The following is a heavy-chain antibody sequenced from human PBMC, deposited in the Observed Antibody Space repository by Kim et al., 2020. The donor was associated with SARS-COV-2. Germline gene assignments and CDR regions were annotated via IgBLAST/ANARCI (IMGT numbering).Heavy chain of an antibody. J-gene: IGHJ4*02. CDR2: IKTNTGNS. Sequence: ASVKVSCNASGYTFINYAMNWVRQAPGQGLEWVGWIKTNTGNSTYAQGFTGRYVFSLDTSVSTAYLQINSLKAEDTAVYFCARGGFLNYPNYYDSSGYPFDSWGQGTLVTVSS. CDR1: GYTFINYA. D-gene: IGHD3-22*01. V-gene: IGHV7-4-1*02. CDR3: ARGGFLNYPNYYDSSGYPFDS.